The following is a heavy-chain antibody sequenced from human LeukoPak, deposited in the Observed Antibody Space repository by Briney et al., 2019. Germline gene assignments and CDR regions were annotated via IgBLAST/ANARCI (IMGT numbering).Heavy chain of an antibody. CDR1: GFTFSSYW. J-gene: IGHJ5*02. V-gene: IGHV3-7*01. CDR3: AREGSGRYVGTGAQS. CDR2: IKEDGSEI. D-gene: IGHD6-19*01. Sequence: PGRSLRLSCAASGFTFSSYWMSWVRQAPGKGLEWVANIKEDGSEIHYVDSVKGRFTISRDNAKNSVYLQMNSLRAEDTSVYYCAREGSGRYVGTGAQSWGQGTLVTVSS.